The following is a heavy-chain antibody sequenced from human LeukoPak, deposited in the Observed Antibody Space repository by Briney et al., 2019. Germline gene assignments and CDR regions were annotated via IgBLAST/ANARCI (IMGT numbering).Heavy chain of an antibody. Sequence: GGSLRLSCAASGLTFSSYSMNWVRQAPGKGLEWVSYISSASNTIYYADSVEGRFTISRDNAKNSLYLQMNSLRAEDAAMYYCARDGWFGDYNWFDPWGQGTLVTVSS. CDR3: ARDGWFGDYNWFDP. J-gene: IGHJ5*02. CDR2: ISSASNTI. D-gene: IGHD3-10*01. CDR1: GLTFSSYS. V-gene: IGHV3-48*01.